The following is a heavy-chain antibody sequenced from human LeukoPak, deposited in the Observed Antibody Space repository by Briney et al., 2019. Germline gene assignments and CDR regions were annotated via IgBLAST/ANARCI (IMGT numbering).Heavy chain of an antibody. V-gene: IGHV4-39*01. CDR2: IFYSGST. CDR3: ASTLTYYYGSGSYYIDC. D-gene: IGHD3-10*01. CDR1: GVSISSTSYY. Sequence: SETLSLTCTVSGVSISSTSYYWGWIRQPPGRGLEWIGSIFYSGSTYYNPSIKSRVTISVDTSKNQFSLKLRSVTAADTAVYYCASTLTYYYGSGSYYIDCWGQGTLVTVSS. J-gene: IGHJ4*02.